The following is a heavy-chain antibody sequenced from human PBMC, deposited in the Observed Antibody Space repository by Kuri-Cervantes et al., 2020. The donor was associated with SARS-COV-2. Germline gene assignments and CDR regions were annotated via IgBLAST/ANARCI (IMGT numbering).Heavy chain of an antibody. CDR1: GFTFSSYS. CDR2: ISSSSSTI. D-gene: IGHD3-22*01. Sequence: GESLKISCAASGFTFSSYSMNWVRQAPGKGLEWVSYISSSSSTIYYADSVKGRFTISRDNAKNSLYLQMNSLRAEDTAVYYCARDYYDSSGAYWSQGTLVTVSS. J-gene: IGHJ4*02. CDR3: ARDYYDSSGAY. V-gene: IGHV3-48*01.